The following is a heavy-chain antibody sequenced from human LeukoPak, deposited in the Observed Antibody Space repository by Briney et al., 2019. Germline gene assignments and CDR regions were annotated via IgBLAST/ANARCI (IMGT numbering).Heavy chain of an antibody. J-gene: IGHJ4*02. CDR3: ARAIAVGRWDFDY. Sequence: SETLSLTCTVSGGSISSYCWSWIRQPPGKGLEWIGYIYYSGSTNYNPSLKSRVTISVDTSKNQFSLKLSSVTAADTAVYYCARAIAVGRWDFDYWGQGTLVTVSS. CDR2: IYYSGST. D-gene: IGHD6-19*01. CDR1: GGSISSYC. V-gene: IGHV4-59*01.